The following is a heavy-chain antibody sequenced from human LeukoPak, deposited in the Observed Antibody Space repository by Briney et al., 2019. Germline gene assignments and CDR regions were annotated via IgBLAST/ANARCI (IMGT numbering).Heavy chain of an antibody. V-gene: IGHV4-39*01. Sequence: PSETLSLTCTVSGGSIGSSTHYWGWIRQPPGKGLEWIGSIYYSGSTYYNPSLKSRVTISVDTSQNQFSLKLTSVTAADTAIYYCAITRHSSGWYDYYYGMDVWGQGTTVTVSS. J-gene: IGHJ6*02. CDR3: AITRHSSGWYDYYYGMDV. CDR1: GGSIGSSTHY. CDR2: IYYSGST. D-gene: IGHD6-19*01.